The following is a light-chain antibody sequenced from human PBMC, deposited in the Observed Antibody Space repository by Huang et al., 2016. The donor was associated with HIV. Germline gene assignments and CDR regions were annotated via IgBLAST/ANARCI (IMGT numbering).Light chain of an antibody. CDR3: QQSFNTPPYT. CDR1: QTIITY. J-gene: IGKJ2*01. V-gene: IGKV1-39*01. Sequence: DIQMTQSPSSLSASVGDRVTITCRESQTIITYLNWYQQKPGKAPKLLIYGASSLHSGVPSRFSGSGSGTDFTLTISSLQPDDFATYYGQQSFNTPPYTFGQGTKLEIK. CDR2: GAS.